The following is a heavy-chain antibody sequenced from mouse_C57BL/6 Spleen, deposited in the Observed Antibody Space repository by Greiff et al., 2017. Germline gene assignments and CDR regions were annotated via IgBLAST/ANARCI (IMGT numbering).Heavy chain of an antibody. V-gene: IGHV5-12*01. Sequence: EVKLVESGGGLVQPGGSLKLSCAASGFTFSDYYMYWVRQTPEKRLEWVAYISNGGGSTYYPGTVKGRFTISRDNAKNTLYLQMSRLKSEDTAMYYCARQTGTGYYAMDYWGQGTSVTVSS. J-gene: IGHJ4*01. D-gene: IGHD4-1*01. CDR3: ARQTGTGYYAMDY. CDR1: GFTFSDYY. CDR2: ISNGGGST.